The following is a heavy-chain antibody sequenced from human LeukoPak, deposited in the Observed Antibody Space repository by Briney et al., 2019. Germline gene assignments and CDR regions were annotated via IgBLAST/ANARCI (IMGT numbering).Heavy chain of an antibody. CDR1: GGSFSGYY. Sequence: SETLSLTSAVYGGSFSGYYWSWIRQPPGKGLEWIGEINHSGSTNYNPSLKSRVTISVDTSKNQFSLKLSSVTAADTAVYYCARGRYSSSWLRLYYFDYWGQGTLVTVSS. CDR3: ARGRYSSSWLRLYYFDY. D-gene: IGHD6-13*01. V-gene: IGHV4-34*01. CDR2: INHSGST. J-gene: IGHJ4*02.